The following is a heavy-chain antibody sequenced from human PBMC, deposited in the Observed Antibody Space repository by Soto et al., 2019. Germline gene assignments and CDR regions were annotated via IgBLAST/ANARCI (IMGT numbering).Heavy chain of an antibody. CDR2: IYYSGST. D-gene: IGHD6-13*01. V-gene: IGHV4-39*07. J-gene: IGHJ5*02. CDR3: ARVVRESSYSSSWYWFDP. CDR1: GGSISSSSYY. Sequence: SETLSLTCTVSGGSISSSSYYWGWIRQPPGKGLDWIGSIYYSGSTYYNPSPKSRVTISVDTTKNQFSLKLSSVTAADTAVYYCARVVRESSYSSSWYWFDPWGQGTLVTVSS.